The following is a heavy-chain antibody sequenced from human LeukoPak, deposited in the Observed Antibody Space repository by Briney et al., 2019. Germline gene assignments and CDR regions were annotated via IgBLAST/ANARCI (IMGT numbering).Heavy chain of an antibody. CDR3: ARQVCHGWPTPKYTASPYYYMDV. J-gene: IGHJ6*03. CDR2: INHSGST. D-gene: IGHD5-18*01. V-gene: IGHV4-34*01. Sequence: SETLSLTCAVYGGSFSGYYWSWIRQPPGKGLEWIGEINHSGSTNYNPSLKSRVTISVDTSKNQFSLKLSSVTAADTAVYYCARQVCHGWPTPKYTASPYYYMDVWGKGTTVTISS. CDR1: GGSFSGYY.